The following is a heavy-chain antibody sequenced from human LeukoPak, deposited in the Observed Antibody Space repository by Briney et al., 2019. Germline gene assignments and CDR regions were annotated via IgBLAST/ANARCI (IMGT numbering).Heavy chain of an antibody. CDR2: IKQDGSEK. V-gene: IGHV3-7*01. J-gene: IGHJ4*02. D-gene: IGHD4-17*01. CDR3: ARVSPNTVATLQYFDY. CDR1: GFTFSSYW. Sequence: GGSLRLSCAASGFTFSSYWMSWVRQAPGKGLEWVANIKQDGSEKYYVGSVKGRFTISRDNAKNSLYLQMNSLRAEDTAAYYCARVSPNTVATLQYFDYWGQGTLVTVSS.